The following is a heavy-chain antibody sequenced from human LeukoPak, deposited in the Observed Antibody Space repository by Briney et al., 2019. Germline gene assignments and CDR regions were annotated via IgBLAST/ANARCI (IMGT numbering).Heavy chain of an antibody. CDR1: GFTFSSYA. CDR2: ISYDGSNK. D-gene: IGHD1-26*01. CDR3: ARSQWEPLGYYYYGMDV. V-gene: IGHV3-30-3*01. J-gene: IGHJ6*02. Sequence: PGGSLRLSCAASGFTFSSYAMHWVRQAPGKGLEWVAVISYDGSNKYYADSVKGRFTISRDNSKNTLYLQMNSLRAEDTAVYYCARSQWEPLGYYYYGMDVWGQGTTVTVSS.